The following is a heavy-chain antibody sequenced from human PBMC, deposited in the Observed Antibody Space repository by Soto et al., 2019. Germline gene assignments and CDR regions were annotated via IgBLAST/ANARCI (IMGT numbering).Heavy chain of an antibody. V-gene: IGHV1-2*06. CDR2: MNVGTGGT. CDR1: GYRFTTHY. J-gene: IGHJ4*02. Sequence: ASVKVSCKASGYRFTTHYIHWVRQAPGQGLEWMGRMNVGTGGTTYAHKFQGRVTMTRDTSIRTAYLEVSSVKSDDTAMYYCARDGNFALRGYSFGFDFWGQGTLVTVSS. D-gene: IGHD5-18*01. CDR3: ARDGNFALRGYSFGFDF.